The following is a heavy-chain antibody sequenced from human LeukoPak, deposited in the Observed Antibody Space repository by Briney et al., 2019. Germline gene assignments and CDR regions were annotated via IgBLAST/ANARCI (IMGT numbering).Heavy chain of an antibody. V-gene: IGHV4-34*01. Sequence: SETLSLTCAVYGGSFSGYYWSWIRQPPGKGLEWIGEINHSGSTNYNPSLKSRVTISVDTSKNQFSLKLSSVTAVDTAVYYCARFPYYYDSSGYFPGGWGQGTLVTVSS. CDR3: ARFPYYYDSSGYFPGG. J-gene: IGHJ4*02. D-gene: IGHD3-22*01. CDR1: GGSFSGYY. CDR2: INHSGST.